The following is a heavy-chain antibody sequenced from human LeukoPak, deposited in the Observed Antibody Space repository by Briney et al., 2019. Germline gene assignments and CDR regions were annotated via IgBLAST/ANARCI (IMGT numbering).Heavy chain of an antibody. J-gene: IGHJ4*02. V-gene: IGHV3-21*04. CDR2: ISSSSSYI. CDR1: GFTFSSYS. Sequence: PGGSLRLSCAASGFTFSSYSMNWVRQAPGKGLEWVSSISSSSSYIYYADSVKGRFTISRDNAKNSLYLQMNSLRAEDTAVYYCAGMGSYYTLGYFDHWGQGTLVTVSS. CDR3: AGMGSYYTLGYFDH. D-gene: IGHD3-10*01.